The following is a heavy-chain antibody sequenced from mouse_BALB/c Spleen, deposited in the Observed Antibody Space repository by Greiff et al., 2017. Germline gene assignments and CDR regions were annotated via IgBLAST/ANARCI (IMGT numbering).Heavy chain of an antibody. D-gene: IGHD1-1*01. CDR3: TRGYYGSNFDY. V-gene: IGHV1S81*02. J-gene: IGHJ2*01. Sequence: QVQLKQPGAELVKPGASVKLSCKASGYTFTSYYMYWVKQRPGQGLEWIGGINPSNGGTNFNEKFKSKATLTVDKSSSTAYMQLSSLTSEDSAVYYCTRGYYGSNFDYWGQGTTLTVSS. CDR1: GYTFTSYY. CDR2: INPSNGGT.